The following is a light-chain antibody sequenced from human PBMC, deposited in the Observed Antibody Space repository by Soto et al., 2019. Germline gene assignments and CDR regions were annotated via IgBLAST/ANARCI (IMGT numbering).Light chain of an antibody. CDR2: DNN. Sequence: QSVLTQPPSASGTPGQRVTISCSGISSNIGSSSTINWHQHLPGAAPKLLIYDNNQRPSGIPDRFSGSRSGTSASLAISGLQSDDEADYYCATWDDSLNVYVFGTGTKVTVL. CDR3: ATWDDSLNVYV. J-gene: IGLJ1*01. V-gene: IGLV1-44*01. CDR1: SSNIGSSST.